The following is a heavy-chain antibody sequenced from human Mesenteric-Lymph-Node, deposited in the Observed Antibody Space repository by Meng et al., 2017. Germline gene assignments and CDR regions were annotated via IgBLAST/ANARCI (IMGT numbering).Heavy chain of an antibody. V-gene: IGHV3-48*03. CDR3: AKGGRNSAYSYLDY. CDR2: ISNSGSTI. J-gene: IGHJ4*02. CDR1: GITFNSYE. D-gene: IGHD3-22*01. Sequence: GESLKISCAASGITFNSYEMNWVRQAPGKGLEWISYISNSGSTIYYADSVEGRFTISRDNSQNTMYLQMNSLRAEDTAVYYCAKGGRNSAYSYLDYWGRGTLVTVSS.